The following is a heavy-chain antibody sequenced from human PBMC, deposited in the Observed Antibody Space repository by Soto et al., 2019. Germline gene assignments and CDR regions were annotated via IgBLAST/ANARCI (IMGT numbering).Heavy chain of an antibody. V-gene: IGHV4-31*03. D-gene: IGHD2-2*01. CDR1: GGSISSGGYY. CDR3: ARGSTRQDYYYGMDV. Sequence: QVQLQESGPGLVKPSQTLSLTCTVSGGSISSGGYYWSWIRQHPGKGLEWIGYIYYSGSTYYNPSLKSRVTLSVDTSKNQFSLKLSSVTAADTAVYYCARGSTRQDYYYGMDVWGQGTTVTVSS. CDR2: IYYSGST. J-gene: IGHJ6*02.